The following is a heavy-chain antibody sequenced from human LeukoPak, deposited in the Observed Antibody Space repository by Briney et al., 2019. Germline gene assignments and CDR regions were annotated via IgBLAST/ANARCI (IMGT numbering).Heavy chain of an antibody. D-gene: IGHD3/OR15-3a*01. CDR1: GVSISSYY. J-gene: IGHJ5*02. CDR2: IYYSGST. V-gene: IGHV4-59*01. CDR3: ARDLGQGILDTQNWFDP. Sequence: PSETLSLTCTVSGVSISSYYWSWVRQPPGKGLEWVGYIYYSGSTNYNPSLKSRVTISVDTSKNQFSLKLSSVTAADTAVYYCARDLGQGILDTQNWFDPWGQGTLVTVSS.